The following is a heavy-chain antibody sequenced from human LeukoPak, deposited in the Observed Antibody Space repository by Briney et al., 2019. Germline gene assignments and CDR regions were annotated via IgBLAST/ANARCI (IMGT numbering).Heavy chain of an antibody. V-gene: IGHV3-7*01. CDR3: TRLQIAVAGPNWFDP. CDR1: KFTFSSYW. J-gene: IGHJ5*02. D-gene: IGHD6-19*01. Sequence: GGSLRLSCAAPKFTFSSYWMSWVRQAPGKGLEWVANIKQDGSVQFYMDSLKGRFSVSRDNAKNSLYLQMNGLRVEDTAVYYCTRLQIAVAGPNWFDPWGQGTLVTVSS. CDR2: IKQDGSVQ.